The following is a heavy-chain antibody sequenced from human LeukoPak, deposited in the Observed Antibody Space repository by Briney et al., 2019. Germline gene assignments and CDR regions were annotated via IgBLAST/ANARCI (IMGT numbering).Heavy chain of an antibody. Sequence: GGSLRLSCAASGFTVSSNYMSWVRQAPGKGLEWVSVIYRGGSTYYADSVQGRFTISRDDSKNTLYLQMNSLRAEDTAVYFCARGIWGEGSVAFDVWGQGTMVTVS. CDR3: ARGIWGEGSVAFDV. CDR2: IYRGGST. D-gene: IGHD3-16*01. CDR1: GFTVSSNY. J-gene: IGHJ3*01. V-gene: IGHV3-53*05.